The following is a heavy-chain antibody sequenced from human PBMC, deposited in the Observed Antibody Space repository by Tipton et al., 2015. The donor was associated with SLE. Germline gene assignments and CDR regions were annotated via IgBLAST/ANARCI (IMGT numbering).Heavy chain of an antibody. D-gene: IGHD6-13*01. CDR1: GGTFSSYG. V-gene: IGHV1-69*05. CDR2: IIPIFGTP. J-gene: IGHJ6*02. Sequence: QSGPEVKKPGSSVKLSCKASGGTFSSYGISWVRQAPGQGLEWMGGIIPIFGTPINTQKFQGRVTNSTDESTSTAYLELSSLSSEDTAVYYCARPPGVSQYGMDVWGQGTTVTVSS. CDR3: ARPPGVSQYGMDV.